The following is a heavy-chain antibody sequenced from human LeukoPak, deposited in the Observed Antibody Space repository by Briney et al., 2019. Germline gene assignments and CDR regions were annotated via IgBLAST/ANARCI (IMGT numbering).Heavy chain of an antibody. V-gene: IGHV3-30-3*01. CDR1: GFTFSSYA. CDR2: ISYDGSNK. Sequence: GGSLRLSCAASGFTFSSYAMHWVRQAPGKGLEWVAVISYDGSNKYYADSVKGRFTISRDNSKKTLYLQMNSLRAEDTAVYYRAKGKVNHDGALDAWGQGTLVTVSS. CDR3: AKGKVNHDGALDA. J-gene: IGHJ3*01. D-gene: IGHD2-21*01.